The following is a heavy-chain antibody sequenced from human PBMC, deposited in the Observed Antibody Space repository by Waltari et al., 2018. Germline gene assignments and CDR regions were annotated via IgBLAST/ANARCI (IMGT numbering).Heavy chain of an antibody. J-gene: IGHJ5*02. CDR2: ISGSGGST. Sequence: EVQLLESGGGLVQPGGSLRLSCAASGFTFSSYAMSWVSQAPGKGLEWVSAISGSGGSTYYADSVKGRFTISRDNSKNTLYLQMNSLRAEDTAVYYCAKDLNIVVVPAAMGSWGQGTLVTVSS. V-gene: IGHV3-23*01. CDR1: GFTFSSYA. CDR3: AKDLNIVVVPAAMGS. D-gene: IGHD2-2*01.